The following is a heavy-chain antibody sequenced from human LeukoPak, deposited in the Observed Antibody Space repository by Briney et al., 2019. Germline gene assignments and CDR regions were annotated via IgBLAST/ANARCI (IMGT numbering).Heavy chain of an antibody. J-gene: IGHJ4*02. Sequence: GGSLRLSCAASGFTFSSYGMHWVRQAPAKGLEWVAFIRYDGSNKYYADSVKGRFTISRDNSKNTLYLQMNSLRAEETAVYYCAKPHSYGDYSPFDYWGQGTLVTVSS. CDR2: IRYDGSNK. CDR1: GFTFSSYG. D-gene: IGHD4-17*01. V-gene: IGHV3-30*02. CDR3: AKPHSYGDYSPFDY.